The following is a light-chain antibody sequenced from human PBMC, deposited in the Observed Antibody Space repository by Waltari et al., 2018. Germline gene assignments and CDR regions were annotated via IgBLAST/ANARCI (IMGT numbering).Light chain of an antibody. J-gene: IGKJ1*01. CDR2: GAS. Sequence: SCRARQSVNRALAWYQQKPGQAPRLLIYGASTRATGIPDRFSGSGSGTDFSLTISRLEPDDFAVYYCQHYLRLPVTFGQGTTVEI. CDR1: QSVNRA. CDR3: QHYLRLPVT. V-gene: IGKV3-20*01.